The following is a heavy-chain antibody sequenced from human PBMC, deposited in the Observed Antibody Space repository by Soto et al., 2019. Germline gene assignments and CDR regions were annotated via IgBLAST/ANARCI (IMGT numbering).Heavy chain of an antibody. V-gene: IGHV5-51*01. D-gene: IGHD2-15*01. CDR2: IYPGDSDT. Sequence: PGESLNISCKGSGYSFSNYWIAWVRQMPGKGLEWMGIIYPGDSDTKFSPSFQGQVTISADKSIRTAYLQWSSLKASDTAIYYCARYCGGGSCYRGYYSMDVWGQGTTVTVSS. CDR3: ARYCGGGSCYRGYYSMDV. CDR1: GYSFSNYW. J-gene: IGHJ6*02.